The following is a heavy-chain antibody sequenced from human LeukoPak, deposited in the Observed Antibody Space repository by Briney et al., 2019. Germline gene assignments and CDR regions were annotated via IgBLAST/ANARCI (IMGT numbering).Heavy chain of an antibody. CDR1: GFTFSSYW. J-gene: IGHJ4*02. V-gene: IGHV3-7*01. D-gene: IGHD1-26*01. Sequence: GGSLRLSCAASGFTFSSYWMSWVRQAPGKGLEWVANIKQDGSEKYYVDSVKGRFTISRDNAKNSLYLQMNSLRAEDTAVYYCARAGQVGATGTKYWGQGTLVTASS. CDR2: IKQDGSEK. CDR3: ARAGQVGATGTKY.